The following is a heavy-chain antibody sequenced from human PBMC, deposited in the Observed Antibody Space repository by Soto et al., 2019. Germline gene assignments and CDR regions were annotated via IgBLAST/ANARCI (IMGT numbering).Heavy chain of an antibody. V-gene: IGHV3-30*18. D-gene: IGHD6-19*01. CDR2: ISYDGSNK. CDR1: GFTFSSYG. J-gene: IGHJ4*02. CDR3: AKECGSSGWYFDY. Sequence: PGGSLRLSCAASGFTFSSYGMHWVRQAPGKGLEWVAVISYDGSNKYYADSVKGRFTISRDNSKNTLYLQMNSLRAEDTAVYYCAKECGSSGWYFDYWGQGTLVTVSS.